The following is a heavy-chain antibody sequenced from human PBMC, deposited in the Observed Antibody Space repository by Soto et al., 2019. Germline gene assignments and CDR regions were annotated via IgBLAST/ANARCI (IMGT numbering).Heavy chain of an antibody. CDR3: VKDQYQLTSRIDD. J-gene: IGHJ4*02. V-gene: IGHV3-64D*08. CDR1: GFTFSSYA. CDR2: ISSNGGST. Sequence: PGGSLRLSCSASGFTFSSYAMHWVRQAPGKGLEYVSAISSNGGSTYYADSVKGRFTISRDNSKNTLYLQMSSLRAEDTAVYYCVKDQYQLTSRIDDWGQGTLVTVSS. D-gene: IGHD2-2*01.